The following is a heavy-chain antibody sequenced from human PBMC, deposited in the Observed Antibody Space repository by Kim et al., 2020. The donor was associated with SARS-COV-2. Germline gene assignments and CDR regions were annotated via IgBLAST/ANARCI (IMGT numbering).Heavy chain of an antibody. CDR1: GYTFTSYA. V-gene: IGHV1-3*01. CDR3: AREGPEIAAYYYYGMDV. CDR2: INAGNGNT. Sequence: ASVKVSCKASGYTFTSYAMHWVRQAPGQGLEWMGWINAGNGNTKYSQKFQGRVTITRDTSASTAYMELSSLRSEDTAVYYCAREGPEIAAYYYYGMDVWGQGTTVTVSS. J-gene: IGHJ6*02. D-gene: IGHD6-13*01.